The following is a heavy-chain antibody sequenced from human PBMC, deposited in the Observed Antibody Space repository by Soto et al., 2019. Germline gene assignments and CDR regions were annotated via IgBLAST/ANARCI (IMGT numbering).Heavy chain of an antibody. J-gene: IGHJ4*02. CDR1: GGSISSSSYY. V-gene: IGHV4-39*01. Sequence: SETLSLTCTVSGGSISSSSYYWGWIRQPPGKGLEWIGSIYYSGSTYYNPSLKSRVTISVDTSKNQFSLKLSSVTAADTAVYYCADFFTTFPYYDFWSGYFDYWGQGTLVTVSS. CDR3: ADFFTTFPYYDFWSGYFDY. D-gene: IGHD3-3*01. CDR2: IYYSGST.